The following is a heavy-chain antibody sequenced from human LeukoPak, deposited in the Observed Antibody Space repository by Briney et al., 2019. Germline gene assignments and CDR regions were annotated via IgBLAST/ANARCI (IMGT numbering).Heavy chain of an antibody. J-gene: IGHJ3*02. D-gene: IGHD5-24*01. V-gene: IGHV1-69*05. CDR3: ARVVGRADGYNWLGGVRLGAFDI. CDR1: GGTFSSYA. CDR2: IIPIFGTA. Sequence: SVKVSCKASGGTFSSYAISWVRQAPGQGLEWMGRIIPIFGTANYAQKFEGRVTITTDESTSTAYMERSSLRDEDTAVYFCARVVGRADGYNWLGGVRLGAFDIWGQGTMVTVSS.